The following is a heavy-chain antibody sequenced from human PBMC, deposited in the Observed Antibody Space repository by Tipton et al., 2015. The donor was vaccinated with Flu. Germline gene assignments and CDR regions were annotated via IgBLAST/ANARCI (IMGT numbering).Heavy chain of an antibody. V-gene: IGHV4-38-2*02. J-gene: IGHJ4*02. CDR1: GDSISSRYY. D-gene: IGHD3-10*01. CDR3: ARGLYVSGSYQRRYFDS. CDR2: INHSGST. Sequence: LRLSCTISGDSISSRYYWGWIRQPPGKGLEWIGEINHSGSTNYNPSLKSRVTISVDTSKNQFSLKLSSVTAADTAVYYCARGLYVSGSYQRRYFDSWGQGTLVTASS.